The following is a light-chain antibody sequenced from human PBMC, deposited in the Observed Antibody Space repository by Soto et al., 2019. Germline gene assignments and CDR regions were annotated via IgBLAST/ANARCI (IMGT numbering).Light chain of an antibody. CDR1: QSVSSSY. J-gene: IGKJ5*01. Sequence: EIVFTQSPVTLCLSPGERSTLSFMASQSVSSSYLAWYQQKPCQPPRLLIYGASSRATGIPDRFSGSGSGTDFTLTISRLEPEDFAVFYCQHYDSLPITFGQGTRLE. CDR2: GAS. CDR3: QHYDSLPIT. V-gene: IGKV3-20*01.